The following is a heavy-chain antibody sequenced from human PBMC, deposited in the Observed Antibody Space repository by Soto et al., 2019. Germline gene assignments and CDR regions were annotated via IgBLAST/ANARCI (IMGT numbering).Heavy chain of an antibody. CDR3: ARDTYYYDSSGYYYRAFDY. V-gene: IGHV4-59*01. J-gene: IGHJ4*02. D-gene: IGHD3-22*01. CDR2: IYYSVST. CDR1: GGSISSYY. Sequence: PSETLSLTCTVSGGSISSYYWSWIRQPPGKGLEWIGYIYYSVSTNYNPSLKSRVTISVDTSKNQFSLKLSSVTAADTAVYYCARDTYYYDSSGYYYRAFDYWGQGTLVTVSS.